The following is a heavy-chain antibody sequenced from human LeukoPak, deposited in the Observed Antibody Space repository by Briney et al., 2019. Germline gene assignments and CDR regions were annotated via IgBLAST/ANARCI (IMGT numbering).Heavy chain of an antibody. CDR3: ARAVVPAALYYFDY. CDR1: GFTFSSYS. CDR2: ISSSSSTI. J-gene: IGHJ4*02. Sequence: GGSLRLSCAASGFTFSSYSMNWDRQAPGKGLEWVSYISSSSSTIYYADSVKGRFTISRDNAKNSLYLQMNSLRAEDTAVYYCARAVVPAALYYFDYWGQGTLVTVSS. D-gene: IGHD2-2*01. V-gene: IGHV3-48*04.